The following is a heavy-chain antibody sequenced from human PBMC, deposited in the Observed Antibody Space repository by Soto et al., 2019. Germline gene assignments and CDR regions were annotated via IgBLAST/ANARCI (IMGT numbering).Heavy chain of an antibody. CDR1: GYTFTSYA. V-gene: IGHV1-69*13. J-gene: IGHJ4*02. CDR2: IIPIFGTA. CDR3: ARGMYSGSSVDY. D-gene: IGHD1-26*01. Sequence: SVKVSCKASGYTFTSYAISWVRQAPGQGLEWMGGIIPIFGTANYAQKFQGRVTITADESTSTAYMELSSLRSEDTAVYYCARGMYSGSSVDYWGQGTLVTVSS.